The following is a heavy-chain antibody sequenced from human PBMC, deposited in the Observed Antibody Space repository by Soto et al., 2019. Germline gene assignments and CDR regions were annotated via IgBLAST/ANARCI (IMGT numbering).Heavy chain of an antibody. V-gene: IGHV1-18*01. CDR2: ISAYNGDT. CDR1: GYTFSTSG. J-gene: IGHJ6*02. CDR3: ARAGAAPYYYYGMDV. D-gene: IGHD2-15*01. Sequence: ASVKVSCKASGYTFSTSGMSWLRQAPGQGLEWMGWISAYNGDTNDAPKFQDRVTMTSDTSTSTVYMELRSLRSDDTAVYYCARAGAAPYYYYGMDVWGQGTRVTVSS.